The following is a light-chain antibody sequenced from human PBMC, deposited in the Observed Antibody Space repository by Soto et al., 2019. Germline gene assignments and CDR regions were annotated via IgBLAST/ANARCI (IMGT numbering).Light chain of an antibody. CDR2: AAS. V-gene: IGKV1-27*01. J-gene: IGKJ1*01. CDR3: QKYNSVPRT. Sequence: DIQMTQSPSSLSASVGDRVTISCRAIQDTGNDLAWYQQKPGKVPKLLIYAASTLQSGVPSRFSGSGSGTEFTLTISSLQPEDVATYYCQKYNSVPRTFGQGTKVEIK. CDR1: QDTGND.